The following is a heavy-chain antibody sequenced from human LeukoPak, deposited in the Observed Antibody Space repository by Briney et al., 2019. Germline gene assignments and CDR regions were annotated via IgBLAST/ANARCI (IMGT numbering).Heavy chain of an antibody. CDR1: GFIFSNYA. CDR2: ISNSGDAT. J-gene: IGHJ4*02. Sequence: GGSLRLSCAGSGFIFSNYAMSWVRQAPGQGLEWVSTISNSGDATFYTDAVKGRFTISRDNSKNTLYLQMYSLRAEDTAIYYCAKAPPYTKYFDYWGQGTLLTVSS. CDR3: AKAPPYTKYFDY. D-gene: IGHD1-1*01. V-gene: IGHV3-23*01.